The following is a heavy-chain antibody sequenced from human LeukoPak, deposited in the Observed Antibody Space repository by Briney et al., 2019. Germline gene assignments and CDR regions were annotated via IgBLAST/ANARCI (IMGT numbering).Heavy chain of an antibody. V-gene: IGHV1-2*02. D-gene: IGHD2-2*01. CDR1: GYTFTGHY. CDR2: INPNNGGT. CDR3: ARDHVVVPGGYEAHYYGMDV. J-gene: IGHJ6*02. Sequence: ASVKVSCKASGYTFTGHYMHWVRQAPGQGLEWMGWINPNNGGTDYAQKFQGRVTMTRDTSISTAYMELSRLRSDDTAVYYCARDHVVVPGGYEAHYYGMDVWGQGTTVTVS.